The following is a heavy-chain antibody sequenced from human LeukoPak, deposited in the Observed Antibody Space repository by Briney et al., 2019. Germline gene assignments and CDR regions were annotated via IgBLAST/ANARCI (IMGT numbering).Heavy chain of an antibody. V-gene: IGHV1-69*13. Sequence: ASVKVSCKASGGTFSSYAISWVRQAPGQGLEWMGGIIPIFGTANYAQKFQGRVTITADESTSTAYMELSSLRSEDTAVYYCARFGSRTLDFDCWGQGTLVTVSS. CDR3: ARFGSRTLDFDC. D-gene: IGHD3-10*01. CDR2: IIPIFGTA. CDR1: GGTFSSYA. J-gene: IGHJ4*02.